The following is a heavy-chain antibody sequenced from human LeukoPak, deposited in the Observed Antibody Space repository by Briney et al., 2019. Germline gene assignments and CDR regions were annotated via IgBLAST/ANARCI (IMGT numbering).Heavy chain of an antibody. CDR2: IIPIFGTA. D-gene: IGHD4-17*01. V-gene: IGHV1-69*06. CDR1: GGTFSSYA. CDR3: ATDLSMTTVTIGY. J-gene: IGHJ4*02. Sequence: ASVKVSCKASGGTFSSYAISWVRQAPGQGLEWMGGIIPIFGTANYAQRFQGRVTMTEDTSTDTAYMELSSLRSEDTAVYYCATDLSMTTVTIGYWGQGTLVTVSS.